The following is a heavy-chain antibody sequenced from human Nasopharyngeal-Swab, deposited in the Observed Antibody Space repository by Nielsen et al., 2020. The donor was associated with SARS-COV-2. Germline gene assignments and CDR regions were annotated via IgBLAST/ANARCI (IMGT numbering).Heavy chain of an antibody. CDR3: ANILTGYYGSVGFDY. CDR2: IIPIFGTA. Sequence: VRQMPGKGLEWMGGIIPIFGTANYAQKFQGRVTITADESTSTAYMELSSLRSEDTAVYYCANILTGYYGSVGFDYWGQGTLVTVSS. J-gene: IGHJ4*02. V-gene: IGHV1-69*01. D-gene: IGHD3-9*01.